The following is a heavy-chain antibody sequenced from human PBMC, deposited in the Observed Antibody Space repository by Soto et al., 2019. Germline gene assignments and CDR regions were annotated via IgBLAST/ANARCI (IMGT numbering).Heavy chain of an antibody. V-gene: IGHV3-49*04. CDR2: IRSKAYGATT. CDR1: GFTFGDYA. CDR3: TRAQSSFDY. Sequence: GGSLRLSCTASGFTFGDYAMSWVRQAPGKGLEWVGFIRSKAYGATTEYAASVKGRFTISRDDSKSIAYLQMNSLKTEDTAVYYCTRAQSSFDYWGQGTLVTVSS. J-gene: IGHJ4*02.